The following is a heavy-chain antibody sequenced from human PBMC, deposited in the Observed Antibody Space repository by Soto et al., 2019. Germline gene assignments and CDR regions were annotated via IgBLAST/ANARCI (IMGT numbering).Heavy chain of an antibody. D-gene: IGHD1-1*01. CDR3: ARRGTSWSFDI. CDR1: GFTVSSYY. J-gene: IGHJ3*02. CDR2: IYSGGST. V-gene: IGHV3-66*04. Sequence: GGSLRLSCAASGFTVSSYYMNWVRQAPGKGLEWVSVIYSGGSTHYADSVKDRFTISRDNSKSTLYLQMNSLRDDDTAVYYCARRGTSWSFDIWGQGTMVTVSS.